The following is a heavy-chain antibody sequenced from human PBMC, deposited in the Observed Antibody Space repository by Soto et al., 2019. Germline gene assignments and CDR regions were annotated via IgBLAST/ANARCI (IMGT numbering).Heavy chain of an antibody. CDR2: INHSGST. CDR1: GGSFSGYY. Sequence: SETLSLTCAVYGGSFSGYYWSWIRQPPGKGLEWIGEINHSGSTNYNPSLKSRVTISVDTSKNQFSLKLSSVTAADTAVYYCARGGRRWVVAATHRAFDIWGQGTMVTVSS. J-gene: IGHJ3*02. D-gene: IGHD2-15*01. CDR3: ARGGRRWVVAATHRAFDI. V-gene: IGHV4-34*01.